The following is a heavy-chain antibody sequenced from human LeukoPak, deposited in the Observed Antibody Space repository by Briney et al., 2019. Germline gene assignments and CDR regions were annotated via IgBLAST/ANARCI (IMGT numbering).Heavy chain of an antibody. CDR2: VYHTGGT. CDR3: ARTSGRSSGYFDAFDI. CDR1: GGSISSSNW. V-gene: IGHV4-4*02. D-gene: IGHD3-22*01. Sequence: PSETLSLTCAVSGGSISSSNWWSWVRQSPGKGLEWIGEVYHTGGTNYNPSLRSRVTISLDKSNNHFSLKLSSVTAADTAVYYCARTSGRSSGYFDAFDIWGQGTMVTVSS. J-gene: IGHJ3*02.